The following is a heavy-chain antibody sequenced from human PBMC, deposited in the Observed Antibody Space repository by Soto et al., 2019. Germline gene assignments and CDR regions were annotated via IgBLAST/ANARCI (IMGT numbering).Heavy chain of an antibody. Sequence: VQLVESGGGLVQPGRSLRLSCAASGFTFDDYAMHWVRQAPGKGLEWVSGISWNSGSIGYADSVKGRFTISRDNAKNSLYLQMNSLRAEDTALYYCAKDRRYSGYEPGYYFDYWGQGTLVTVSS. CDR2: ISWNSGSI. CDR3: AKDRRYSGYEPGYYFDY. V-gene: IGHV3-9*01. CDR1: GFTFDDYA. J-gene: IGHJ4*02. D-gene: IGHD5-12*01.